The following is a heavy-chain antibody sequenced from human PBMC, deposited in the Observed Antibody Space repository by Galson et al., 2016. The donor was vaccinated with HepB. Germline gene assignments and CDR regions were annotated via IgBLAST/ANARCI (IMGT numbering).Heavy chain of an antibody. CDR3: AREEWDIVTTTHYYYYYGMDV. J-gene: IGHJ6*02. V-gene: IGHV1-69*13. CDR2: IMPAFGTS. D-gene: IGHD5-12*01. Sequence: SVKVSCKASGGTFNSHAISWVRQAPGQGLEWMGGIMPAFGTSTYAQKFQARATITADESTSTAYLELSSLRTDDAAVYYCAREEWDIVTTTHYYYYYGMDVGGQGTTVTVSS. CDR1: GGTFNSHA.